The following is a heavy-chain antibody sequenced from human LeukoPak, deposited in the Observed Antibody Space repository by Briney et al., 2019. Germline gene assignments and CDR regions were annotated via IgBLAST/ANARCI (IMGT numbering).Heavy chain of an antibody. Sequence: GGSLRLSCVASGFXFSDYWMHWVRQAPGKGLMWVSRLNRDGSTTTYADSVKGRFTISRDNAKNTLYLQMNSLGAEDTAVYYCARGDPATWGAYCGGDCYSFDSWGQGTLVTVSS. CDR2: LNRDGSTT. V-gene: IGHV3-74*01. D-gene: IGHD2-21*02. CDR1: GFXFSDYW. CDR3: ARGDPATWGAYCGGDCYSFDS. J-gene: IGHJ4*02.